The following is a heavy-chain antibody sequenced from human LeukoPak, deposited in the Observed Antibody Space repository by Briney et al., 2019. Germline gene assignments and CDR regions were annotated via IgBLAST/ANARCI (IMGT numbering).Heavy chain of an antibody. Sequence: SETLSLTCTVSGGPITSYYWSWVRQSPRKGLEWIGHIYYTGGTNYNPSLESRVSISVDTSKNQSSLTLSSVTAADTAVYFCARVPRRYSTTWFFDYWGQGTLVTVSS. CDR2: IYYTGGT. CDR3: ARVPRRYSTTWFFDY. CDR1: GGPITSYY. J-gene: IGHJ4*02. V-gene: IGHV4-59*01. D-gene: IGHD6-13*01.